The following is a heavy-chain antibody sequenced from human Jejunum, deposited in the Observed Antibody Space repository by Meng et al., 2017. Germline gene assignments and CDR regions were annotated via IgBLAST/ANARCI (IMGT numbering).Heavy chain of an antibody. CDR3: AREVGARSGYLY. D-gene: IGHD3-22*01. J-gene: IGHJ4*02. Sequence: ETLSLTCSVSGGSISGSTYYWGWLRQPPGKGLEWIGSFKYSGSTYYNPSLNSRVTISVDTPKNQFSLKLSSVTAADTAVYYCAREVGARSGYLYWGQGILVTVSS. CDR2: FKYSGST. CDR1: GGSISGSTYY. V-gene: IGHV4-39*07.